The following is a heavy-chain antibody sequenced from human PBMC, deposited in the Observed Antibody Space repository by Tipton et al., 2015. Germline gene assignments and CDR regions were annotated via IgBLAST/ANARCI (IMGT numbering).Heavy chain of an antibody. CDR3: ARVATLARLLLPAWYFDL. CDR2: TFYRSRWYN. D-gene: IGHD2-15*01. V-gene: IGHV6-1*01. Sequence: GLVKPSQTLSLTCAISGDSVSSSSGTWNWIRQSPSRGLEWLGRTFYRSRWYNDYAASVQSRITINPDTSKNQFSLKLSSVTAADTAVYYCARVATLARLLLPAWYFDLWGRGTLVTVSS. J-gene: IGHJ2*01. CDR1: GDSVSSSSGT.